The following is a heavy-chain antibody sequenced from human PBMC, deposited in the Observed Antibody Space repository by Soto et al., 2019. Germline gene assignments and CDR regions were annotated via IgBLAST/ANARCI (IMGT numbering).Heavy chain of an antibody. CDR1: GGSISSGDYY. V-gene: IGHV4-30-4*01. CDR2: IYYSGST. D-gene: IGHD7-27*01. CDR3: AREHPKKLTGDIGADY. J-gene: IGHJ4*02. Sequence: QVQLQESGPGLVKPSQTLSLTCTVSGGSISSGDYYWSWIRQPPGKGLEWIGYIYYSGSTYYNPSLKSRVTISVDTSKNQFSLKLSSVTAADTAVYYCAREHPKKLTGDIGADYWGQGTLVTVSS.